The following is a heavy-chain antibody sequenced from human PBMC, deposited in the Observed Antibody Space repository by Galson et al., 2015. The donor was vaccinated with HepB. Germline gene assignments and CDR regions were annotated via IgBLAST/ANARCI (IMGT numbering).Heavy chain of an antibody. CDR3: AKGYYYDSRRYYLYFDY. V-gene: IGHV3-30*18. CDR1: GFTFSNCG. Sequence: SLRLSCAASGFTFSNCGMRWVRQAPGKGLEWVAAISSSGSSKYYADSVKGRFTISRDNSKNTLYLQMNSLKAEDTAVYYCAKGYYYDSRRYYLYFDYWGQGTLVTVSS. D-gene: IGHD3-22*01. J-gene: IGHJ4*02. CDR2: ISSSGSSK.